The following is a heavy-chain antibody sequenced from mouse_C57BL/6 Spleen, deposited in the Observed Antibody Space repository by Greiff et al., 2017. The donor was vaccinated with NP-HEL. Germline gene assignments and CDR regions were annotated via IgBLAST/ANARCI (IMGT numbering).Heavy chain of an antibody. CDR2: IWPGGGT. V-gene: IGHV2-9-1*01. CDR1: GFSLTSYA. J-gene: IGHJ4*01. Sequence: VQVVESGPGLVAPSQSLSFTCTVSGFSLTSYAISWVRQPPGKGLEWLVVIWPGGGTNYNSALKSRMSISKANSKSKVYLKMNSLQTDDTARYYCARTAQATDYAMDYWGQGTSVTVSS. CDR3: ARTAQATDYAMDY. D-gene: IGHD3-2*02.